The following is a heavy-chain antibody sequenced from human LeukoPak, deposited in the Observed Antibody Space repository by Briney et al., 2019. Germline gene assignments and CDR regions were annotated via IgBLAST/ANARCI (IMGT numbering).Heavy chain of an antibody. CDR1: GYTFTGYY. CDR2: ISPNSGGT. Sequence: GASVKVSCKASGYTFTGYYMHWVRQAPGQGLEWMGWISPNSGGTNYAQKFQGRVTMTRDTSITTAYMELSRLRSDDTAVYYCAGERVNYYDSSGYYSAFDYWGQGTLVTVSS. CDR3: AGERVNYYDSSGYYSAFDY. D-gene: IGHD3-22*01. J-gene: IGHJ4*02. V-gene: IGHV1-2*02.